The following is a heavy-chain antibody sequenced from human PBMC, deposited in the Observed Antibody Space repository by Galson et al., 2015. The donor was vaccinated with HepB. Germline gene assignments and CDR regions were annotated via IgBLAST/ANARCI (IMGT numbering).Heavy chain of an antibody. CDR1: GYIFSTHY. J-gene: IGHJ4*02. CDR3: ARGGALEIKPGVVVSGMDH. CDR2: IKPTSGGA. V-gene: IGHV1-46*01. D-gene: IGHD2-21*02. Sequence: SVKVSCKASGYIFSTHYIHWVRQAPGQGLEWMGIIKPTSGGASYAQKVQGRVTMTRDTSTSTVYMELSSLRFGDTAMYYCARGGALEIKPGVVVSGMDHWGQGTLVSVSS.